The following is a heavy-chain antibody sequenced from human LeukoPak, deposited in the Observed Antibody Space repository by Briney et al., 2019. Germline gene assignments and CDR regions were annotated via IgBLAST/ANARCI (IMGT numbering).Heavy chain of an antibody. Sequence: GGSLRLSCAASGFTFSSYSMNWVRQAPGKGLEWVSSISSSSSYIYYADSLKGRFTISRENAKNSLYLQMNSLRAEDTAVYYCARDLGQYYDTSDNWFDAWGQGTLVTVSS. CDR1: GFTFSSYS. CDR2: ISSSSSYI. D-gene: IGHD3-22*01. J-gene: IGHJ5*02. V-gene: IGHV3-21*01. CDR3: ARDLGQYYDTSDNWFDA.